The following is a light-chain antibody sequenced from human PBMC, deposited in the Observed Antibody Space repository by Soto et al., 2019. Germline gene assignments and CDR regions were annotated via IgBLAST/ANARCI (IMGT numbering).Light chain of an antibody. CDR1: QGINDY. CDR3: QQSYNFPRT. Sequence: DVEMTQPPSSLSASVGDRVTMTCRTSQGINDYLDWYQMKPGEAPKLLIYAASALQSGIPSRFSGSASGTEFTLTITSLQPEDFATYYCQQSYNFPRTFGQGTKVDIK. V-gene: IGKV1-39*01. J-gene: IGKJ1*01. CDR2: AAS.